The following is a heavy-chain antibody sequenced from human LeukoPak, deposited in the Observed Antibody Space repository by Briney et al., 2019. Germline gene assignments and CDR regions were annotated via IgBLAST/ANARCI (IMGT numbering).Heavy chain of an antibody. CDR1: EFTFSTYW. CDR2: TKQDGSEK. Sequence: GGSLRLSCAASEFTFSTYWMSWVRQAPGKGLEWVANTKQDGSEKYYVDSVKGRFTISRDNAKNSLYLQMKGLRAEDTAVYYCARDHALYSSGWYGYYGMDVWGQGTTVAVSS. V-gene: IGHV3-7*04. D-gene: IGHD6-19*01. J-gene: IGHJ6*02. CDR3: ARDHALYSSGWYGYYGMDV.